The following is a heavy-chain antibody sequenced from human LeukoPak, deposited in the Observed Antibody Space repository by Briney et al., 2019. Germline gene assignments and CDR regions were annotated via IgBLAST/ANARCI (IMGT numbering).Heavy chain of an antibody. J-gene: IGHJ4*02. CDR1: GFIFSSCA. CDR2: ISGSGDRT. D-gene: IGHD1-26*01. Sequence: GGSLRLSCAASGFIFSSCAMSWVRQAPGKGPEWVSVISGSGDRTYYADSVKGRFTISRDNSKNTLFLQMNSLRAEDTAVYYCAAVVGSGSYYDYWGQGALVTVSS. V-gene: IGHV3-23*01. CDR3: AAVVGSGSYYDY.